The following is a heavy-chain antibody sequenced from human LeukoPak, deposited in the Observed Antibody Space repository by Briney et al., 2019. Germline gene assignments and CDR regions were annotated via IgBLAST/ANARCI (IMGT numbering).Heavy chain of an antibody. Sequence: GGSLRLSCAATGFSFSSYWMSWVRQAPGKGLEWVANIKEDGSEKYYVDSVKGRFTISRDNAKNSLYLQMNSLRAEDTAVYYCASGPAYFDYWGQGALVTVSS. CDR1: GFSFSSYW. CDR2: IKEDGSEK. CDR3: ASGPAYFDY. J-gene: IGHJ4*02. V-gene: IGHV3-7*01.